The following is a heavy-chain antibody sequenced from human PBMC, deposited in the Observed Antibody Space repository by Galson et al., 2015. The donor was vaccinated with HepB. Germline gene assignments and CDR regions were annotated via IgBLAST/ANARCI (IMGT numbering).Heavy chain of an antibody. CDR1: GYSFTSYW. CDR2: IYPGDSDT. CDR3: ARHRSSSSWYNYYYYMDV. Sequence: QSGAEVKKPGESLKISCKGSGYSFTSYWIGWVRQMPGKGLEWMGIIYPGDSDTRYSPSFQGQVTISADKSISTAYLQWSSLKASDTAMYYCARHRSSSSWYNYYYYMDVWGKGTTVTVSS. D-gene: IGHD6-13*01. V-gene: IGHV5-51*01. J-gene: IGHJ6*03.